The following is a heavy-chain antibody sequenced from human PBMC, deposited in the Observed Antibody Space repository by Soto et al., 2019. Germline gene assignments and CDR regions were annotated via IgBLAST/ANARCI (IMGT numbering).Heavy chain of an antibody. Sequence: GASVKVSCKASGYTFTTYYIHWVRQAPGQGLEWMGWVSANNGHTNYAQNLQGRVSMTTDTSTSTAYMELRGLTFDDTAVYYCARDIESVTAKHFFYYYAMDVWGQGTTVTVSS. V-gene: IGHV1-18*04. J-gene: IGHJ6*02. CDR1: GYTFTTYY. CDR3: ARDIESVTAKHFFYYYAMDV. CDR2: VSANNGHT. D-gene: IGHD2-8*01.